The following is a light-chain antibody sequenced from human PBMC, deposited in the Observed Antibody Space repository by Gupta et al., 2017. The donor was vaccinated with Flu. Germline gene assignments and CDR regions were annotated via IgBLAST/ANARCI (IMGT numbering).Light chain of an antibody. Sequence: EVVLTQSPATLSLSPGERATLSCRASQSVSNYLAWYQQKPGQAPRLLIYDASNRATGISARFSGGGSGTDFTLTITGLEPEDFADYYCQQRSDWLTFGGGTKLEIK. CDR1: QSVSNY. V-gene: IGKV3-11*01. CDR2: DAS. J-gene: IGKJ4*01. CDR3: QQRSDWLT.